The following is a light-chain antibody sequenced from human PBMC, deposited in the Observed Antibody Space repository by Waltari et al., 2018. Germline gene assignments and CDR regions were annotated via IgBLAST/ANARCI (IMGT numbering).Light chain of an antibody. J-gene: IGKJ5*01. CDR2: WAS. Sequence: DIVMTQSPDSLAVSLGERATINCKSSQSVLYSSNNKNYLAWYQQKPGQPPKLLIYWASTREYGVPERFSGSWSGTDFTLTISSLQAEDVAVYYCQQYYSTLPITFGQGTRLEIK. V-gene: IGKV4-1*01. CDR3: QQYYSTLPIT. CDR1: QSVLYSSNNKNY.